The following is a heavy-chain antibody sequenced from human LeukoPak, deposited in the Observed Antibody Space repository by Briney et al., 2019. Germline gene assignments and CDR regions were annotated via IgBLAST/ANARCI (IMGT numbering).Heavy chain of an antibody. D-gene: IGHD6-19*01. CDR1: GDSFSINSAA. CDR3: ARSPSPYSSGWYFDY. Sequence: SQTLSLTCAISGDSFSINSAAWNWIRQSPSRGFEWLGRTYQRSKWYNDYAVSVKSRITINPDISKNQFSLQLNSVTPEDTAVYYCARSPSPYSSGWYFDYWGQGTLVTVSS. CDR2: TYQRSKWYN. V-gene: IGHV6-1*01. J-gene: IGHJ4*02.